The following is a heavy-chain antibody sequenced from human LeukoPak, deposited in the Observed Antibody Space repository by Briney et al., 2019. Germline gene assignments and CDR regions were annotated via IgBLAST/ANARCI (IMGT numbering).Heavy chain of an antibody. V-gene: IGHV4-39*07. CDR1: GGSISSSSYY. CDR2: IYYTGST. Sequence: PSETLSLTCTVSGGSISSSSYYWGWIRQPPGKGLEWIGSIYYTGSTNYNPSLKSRVTISVDTSKNQFSLKLSSVTAADTAVYYCARGPAGRPYYYGSGSYYNVGYWFDPWGQGTLVTVSS. J-gene: IGHJ5*02. CDR3: ARGPAGRPYYYGSGSYYNVGYWFDP. D-gene: IGHD3-10*01.